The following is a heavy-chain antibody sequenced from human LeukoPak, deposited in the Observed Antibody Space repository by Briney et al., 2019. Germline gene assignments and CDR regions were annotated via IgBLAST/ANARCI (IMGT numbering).Heavy chain of an antibody. CDR3: ARVTYYEFWSGYLNEGLFDP. CDR1: GYTFTSYD. V-gene: IGHV1-46*01. Sequence: ASVNVSCKASGYTFTSYDINWVRQAPGQGLEWMGIINPSGGSTSYAQKFQGRVTMTRDTSTSTVYMELSSLRSEDTAVYYCARVTYYEFWSGYLNEGLFDPWGQGTLVTVSS. J-gene: IGHJ5*02. D-gene: IGHD3-3*01. CDR2: INPSGGST.